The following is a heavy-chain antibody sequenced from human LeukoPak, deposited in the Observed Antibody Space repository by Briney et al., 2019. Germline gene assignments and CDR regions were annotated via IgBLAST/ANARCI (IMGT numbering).Heavy chain of an antibody. J-gene: IGHJ4*02. V-gene: IGHV4-34*01. CDR2: INHSGST. CDR1: GGSFSGYY. D-gene: IGHD3-22*01. CDR3: ARGFVEYCDSSGYYYFAY. Sequence: ASETLSLTCAVYGGSFSGYYWSWIRQPPGKGLEWIGEINHSGSTNYNPSLKSRVTISVDTSKNQFSLKLSSVTAADTAVYYCARGFVEYCDSSGYYYFAYWGQGTLVTVSS.